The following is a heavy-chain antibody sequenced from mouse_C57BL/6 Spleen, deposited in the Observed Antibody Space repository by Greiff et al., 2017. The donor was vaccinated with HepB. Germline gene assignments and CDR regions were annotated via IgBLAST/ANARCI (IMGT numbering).Heavy chain of an antibody. CDR2: ISSSSSTI. CDR3: ARDYGSSYYALDY. D-gene: IGHD1-1*01. J-gene: IGHJ4*01. Sequence: EVQLLEPGGGLVKPGGSLKLSCAASGFTFSDYGMHWVRQAPEQGLEWVAYISSSSSTIYYADTVKGRFTISRDNAKHTLFLQMTSLRSEDTAMYYCARDYGSSYYALDYWGPGTSVTVSS. CDR1: GFTFSDYG. V-gene: IGHV5-17*01.